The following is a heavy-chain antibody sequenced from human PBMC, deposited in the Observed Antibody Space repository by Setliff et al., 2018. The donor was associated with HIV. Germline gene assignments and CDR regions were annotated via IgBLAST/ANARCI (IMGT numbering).Heavy chain of an antibody. CDR3: ARILVAAAGTGFDP. D-gene: IGHD6-13*01. V-gene: IGHV4-4*02. CDR1: GGSISSSNW. CDR2: IYHSGSA. Sequence: SETLSLTCAVSGGSISSSNWWSWVRQPPGKGLELIGEIYHSGSANYNPSLKSRVIISIDKSKNKFSLKVSSVTAADPAVYYCARILVAAAGTGFDPWGQGSRVTVSS. J-gene: IGHJ5*02.